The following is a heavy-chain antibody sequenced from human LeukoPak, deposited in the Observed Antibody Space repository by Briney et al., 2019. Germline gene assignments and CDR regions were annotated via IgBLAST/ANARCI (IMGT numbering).Heavy chain of an antibody. CDR2: ISSSSSYI. J-gene: IGHJ1*01. Sequence: GGSLRLSCAASGFTFSSYSMNLVRQAPGKGLEWVSSISSSSSYIYYADSVKGRFTISRDNAKNSLYLQMNSLRAEDTAVYYCAREDSSGYYAYFQHWGQGTLVTVSS. V-gene: IGHV3-21*01. D-gene: IGHD3-22*01. CDR3: AREDSSGYYAYFQH. CDR1: GFTFSSYS.